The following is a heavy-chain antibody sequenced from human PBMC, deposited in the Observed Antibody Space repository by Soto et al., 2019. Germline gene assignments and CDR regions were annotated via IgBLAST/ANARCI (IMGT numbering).Heavy chain of an antibody. V-gene: IGHV3-33*01. CDR2: IWYDGSNK. CDR3: ARDHKGDYRSVRYYYYGMDV. Sequence: QPGGSLRLSCAASGFTFSSYGMHWVRQAPGKGLEWVAVIWYDGSNKYYADSVKGRFTISRDNSKNTLYLQMNSLRAEDTAVYYCARDHKGDYRSVRYYYYGMDVWGQGTTVTVSS. J-gene: IGHJ6*02. D-gene: IGHD4-17*01. CDR1: GFTFSSYG.